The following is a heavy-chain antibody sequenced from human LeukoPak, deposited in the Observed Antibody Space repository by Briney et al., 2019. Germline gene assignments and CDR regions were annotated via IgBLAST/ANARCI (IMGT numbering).Heavy chain of an antibody. Sequence: GASVKVSCKASGGTFSSYAISWVRQAPGQGLEWMGWINPNSGGTNYAQKFQGRVTMTRDTSISTAYMELSRLRSDDTAVYYCARQVGTRWLQSLRPEFDPWGQGTLVTVSS. D-gene: IGHD5-24*01. J-gene: IGHJ5*02. CDR3: ARQVGTRWLQSLRPEFDP. V-gene: IGHV1-2*02. CDR1: GGTFSSYA. CDR2: INPNSGGT.